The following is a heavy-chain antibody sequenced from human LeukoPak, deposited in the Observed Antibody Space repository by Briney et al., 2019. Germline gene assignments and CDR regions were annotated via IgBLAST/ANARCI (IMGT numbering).Heavy chain of an antibody. CDR3: ATDCSNDNCYST. CDR2: MWLDERSI. J-gene: IGHJ4*02. D-gene: IGHD2-2*01. V-gene: IGHV3-33*01. CDR1: GFIFTDFG. Sequence: GGSLRLSCSTSGFIFTDFGMHWVRQAPGKGLEWVAVMWLDERSIYYADSVKGRFTISRDNSKNTLFLQMNSLRAEDTAVYYCATDCSNDNCYSTWGQGTLVTVSS.